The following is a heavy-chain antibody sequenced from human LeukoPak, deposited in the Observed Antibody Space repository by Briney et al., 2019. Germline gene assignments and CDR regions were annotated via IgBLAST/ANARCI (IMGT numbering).Heavy chain of an antibody. CDR1: GGSISSYY. CDR3: ARVTYYYDSSGYYLDAFDI. J-gene: IGHJ3*02. CDR2: IYTSGST. D-gene: IGHD3-22*01. Sequence: PSETLSLTCTVSGGSISSYYWSWIRQPAGKGLEWIGRIYTSGSTNYKPSLKSRVTMSVDTSKNQFSLKLSSVTAADTAVYYCARVTYYYDSSGYYLDAFDIWGQGTMVTVSS. V-gene: IGHV4-4*07.